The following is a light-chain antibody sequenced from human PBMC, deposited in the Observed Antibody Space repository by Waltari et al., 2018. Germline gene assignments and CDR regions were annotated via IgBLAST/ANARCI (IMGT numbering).Light chain of an antibody. V-gene: IGLV1-47*01. CDR1: SSNIGSNY. CDR2: TDN. J-gene: IGLJ3*02. CDR3: AAWDDSLTGRV. Sequence: QSVLTQLSSASGTPGQRVTISCSGSSSNIGSNYVYWYQQLPGTAPKLLIHTDNQRPSGVPDRFSASKSGASASLAISGRRSDDEADYDCAAWDDSLTGRVFGGGTKLTVL.